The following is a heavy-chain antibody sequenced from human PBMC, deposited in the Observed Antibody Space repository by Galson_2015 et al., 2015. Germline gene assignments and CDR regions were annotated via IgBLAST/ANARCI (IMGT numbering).Heavy chain of an antibody. CDR1: GFTFSSYG. CDR3: ARESVWFGDSMRAFDI. V-gene: IGHV3-33*01. Sequence: SLRLSCAASGFTFSSYGMHWVRQAPGKGLEWVAVIWYDGSNKYYADSVKGRFTISRDNSKNTLYLQMNSLRAEDTAVYYCARESVWFGDSMRAFDIWGQGTMVTVSS. D-gene: IGHD3-10*01. J-gene: IGHJ3*02. CDR2: IWYDGSNK.